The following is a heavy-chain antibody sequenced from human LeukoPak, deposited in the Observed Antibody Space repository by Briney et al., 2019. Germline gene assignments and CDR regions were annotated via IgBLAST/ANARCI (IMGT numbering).Heavy chain of an antibody. CDR3: ARAVTETTYFDY. CDR1: GGSISSGGYS. CDR2: IYHSGST. V-gene: IGHV4-30-2*01. J-gene: IGHJ4*02. Sequence: SETLSLTCAVSGGSISSGGYSWSWIRQPPGKGLEWIGYIYHSGSTYYNPSLKSRVTISVDRSKNQFSLKLSSVTAADTAVYYCARAVTETTYFDYWGQGTLVTVSS. D-gene: IGHD4-4*01.